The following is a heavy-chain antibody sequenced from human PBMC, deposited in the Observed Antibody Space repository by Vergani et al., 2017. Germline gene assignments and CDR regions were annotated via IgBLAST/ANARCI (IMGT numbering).Heavy chain of an antibody. V-gene: IGHV3-11*01. CDR1: GFTFSDYY. CDR3: ARARGSSNLFDY. D-gene: IGHD6-13*01. Sequence: QVQLVESGGGLVKPGGSLRLSCAASGFTFSDYYMSWIRQAPGKGLEWVSYIRSRGSTIYYADSVSGRFTISRDNAKKSLYLQMNSLRAEDTAVYYCARARGSSNLFDYWGQGTLVTVSS. CDR2: IRSRGSTI. J-gene: IGHJ4*02.